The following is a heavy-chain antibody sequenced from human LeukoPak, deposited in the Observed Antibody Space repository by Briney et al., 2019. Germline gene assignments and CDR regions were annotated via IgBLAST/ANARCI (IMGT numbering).Heavy chain of an antibody. D-gene: IGHD2-2*01. V-gene: IGHV1-2*02. CDR1: GYTFTDYY. CDR2: TNPNDGDT. Sequence: ASVKGSCKASGYTFTDYYMHWVRQAPGQGVEWMGWTNPNDGDTNYAQKFQGRVTMTRDTSISTAHMEVSRLRSDDTAVYYCARANFLYCSSSTCLFDYWGQGTLVTVSS. CDR3: ARANFLYCSSSTCLFDY. J-gene: IGHJ4*02.